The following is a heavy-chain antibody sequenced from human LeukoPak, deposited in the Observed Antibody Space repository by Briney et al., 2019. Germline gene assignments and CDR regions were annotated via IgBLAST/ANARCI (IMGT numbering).Heavy chain of an antibody. V-gene: IGHV3-53*01. Sequence: HAGGSLRLSCAASGFTVSSNYMSWVRQAPGKGLEWVSVIYSGGSTYYADSVKGRFTISRDNSKNTLYLQMNSLRAEDTAVYYCAKEPATRWLATFDYWGQGTLVTVSS. D-gene: IGHD6-19*01. CDR3: AKEPATRWLATFDY. CDR1: GFTVSSNY. J-gene: IGHJ4*02. CDR2: IYSGGST.